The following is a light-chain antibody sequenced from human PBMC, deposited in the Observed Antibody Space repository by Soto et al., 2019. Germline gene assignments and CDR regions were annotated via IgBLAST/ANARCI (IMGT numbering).Light chain of an antibody. J-gene: IGLJ1*01. CDR1: SSDVGGYNY. V-gene: IGLV2-14*01. CDR2: EVS. Sequence: QSALTQPASVSGSPGQSITISCTGTSSDVGGYNYVSWYQQHPGKAPKLIIYEVSNRPSGVSNRFSGSKSCNTASLTISGLQAEDEADYYFSSYTSSTPYVFGTGTKLTVL. CDR3: SSYTSSTPYV.